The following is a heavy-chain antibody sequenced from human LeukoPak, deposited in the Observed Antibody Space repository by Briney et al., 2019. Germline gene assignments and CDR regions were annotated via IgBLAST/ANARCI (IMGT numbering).Heavy chain of an antibody. V-gene: IGHV3-23*01. CDR2: VWRFGGTT. Sequence: GGSLRLSCAASRLTFDSYAMSWVRQAPGKGVEWVSGVWRFGGTTYYADPAKGRLNISRDNSNHTVYLQMNSLRVGDTALYYCVKHVGSRWSNNRFVPWGQGTLVTVS. J-gene: IGHJ5*02. CDR3: VKHVGSRWSNNRFVP. D-gene: IGHD6-13*01. CDR1: RLTFDSYA.